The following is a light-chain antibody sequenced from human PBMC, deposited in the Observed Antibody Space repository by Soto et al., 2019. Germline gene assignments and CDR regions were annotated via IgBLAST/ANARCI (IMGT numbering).Light chain of an antibody. CDR3: QEYGISRK. J-gene: IGKJ1*01. CDR1: QSVNSWY. V-gene: IGKV3-20*01. Sequence: ELVLTQSPGTLSLSPGERATLSCRASQSVNSWYLAWYQQKPGQAPRLLIYSTSSRATGIPERFSGSGSGTAFPLTISRLEPEDFAVYYFQEYGISRKFGKGPRVEIK. CDR2: STS.